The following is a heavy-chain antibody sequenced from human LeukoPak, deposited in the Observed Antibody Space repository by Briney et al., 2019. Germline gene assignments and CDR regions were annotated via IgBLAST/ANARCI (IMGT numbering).Heavy chain of an antibody. Sequence: GGSLRLSCAASGFTFSSYSMNWVRQAPGKGLEWVSSISSSSSYIYYADSVKGRFTISRDNAKNSLYLQMNSLRAEDTAVYYCAKGNGYCSSTSCYKDYMDVWGKGTTVTVSS. CDR1: GFTFSSYS. CDR2: ISSSSSYI. D-gene: IGHD2-2*02. J-gene: IGHJ6*03. V-gene: IGHV3-21*01. CDR3: AKGNGYCSSTSCYKDYMDV.